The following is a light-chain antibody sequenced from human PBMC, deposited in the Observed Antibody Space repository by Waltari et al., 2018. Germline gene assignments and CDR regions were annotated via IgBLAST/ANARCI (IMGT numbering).Light chain of an antibody. CDR1: QGISSY. J-gene: IGKJ4*01. Sequence: DIQLTQSPSFLSSSVGDRLTITCRASQGISSYLAWYHVRPGKAPKLLIYSASTLQSGVPSRFSGSGSGTDFTLTISSLQPEDFATYYCQQLNSYPLTFGGGTKLEIK. CDR2: SAS. V-gene: IGKV1-9*01. CDR3: QQLNSYPLT.